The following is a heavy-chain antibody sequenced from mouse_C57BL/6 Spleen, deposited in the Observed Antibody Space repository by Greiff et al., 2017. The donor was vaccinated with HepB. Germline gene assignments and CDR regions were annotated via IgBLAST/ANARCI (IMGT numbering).Heavy chain of an antibody. CDR2: INPNNGGT. CDR1: GYTFTDYN. D-gene: IGHD3-2*02. CDR3: ARGAAQADYFDD. J-gene: IGHJ2*01. V-gene: IGHV1-18*01. Sequence: VQLQQSGPELVKPGASVKIPCKASGYTFTDYNMDWVKQSHGKSLEWIGDINPNNGGTIYNQKFKGKATLTVDKSSSTAYMELRSLTSEDTAVYYCARGAAQADYFDDWGQGTTLTVSS.